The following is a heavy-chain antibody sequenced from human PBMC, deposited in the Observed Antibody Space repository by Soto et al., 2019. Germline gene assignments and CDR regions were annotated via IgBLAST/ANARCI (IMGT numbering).Heavy chain of an antibody. Sequence: QVQLGQSGAEVKKPGSSVKVACKASVGTFSSYAISWVRQAPGQGLEWMGGIILIFGTANYAQKFQGRVTITANESTSTAYMELSSLRSEDTAVYYCARHVPAAGYYYGMDVWGPGTTVTVSS. CDR1: VGTFSSYA. CDR2: IILIFGTA. CDR3: ARHVPAAGYYYGMDV. D-gene: IGHD2-2*01. V-gene: IGHV1-69*12. J-gene: IGHJ6*02.